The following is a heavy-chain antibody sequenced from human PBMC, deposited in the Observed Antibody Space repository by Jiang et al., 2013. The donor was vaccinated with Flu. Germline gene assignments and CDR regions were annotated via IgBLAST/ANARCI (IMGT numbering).Heavy chain of an antibody. CDR2: ISYDGSNK. CDR1: GFTFSSYA. D-gene: IGHD5-18*01. Sequence: VESGGGVVQPGRSLRLSCAASGFTFSSYAMHWVRQAPGKGLEWVAVISYDGSNKYYADSVKGRFTISRDNSKNTLYLQMNSLRAEDTAVYYCARGGRGYSYGEFDYWGQGTLVTVSS. J-gene: IGHJ4*02. V-gene: IGHV3-30*01. CDR3: ARGGRGYSYGEFDY.